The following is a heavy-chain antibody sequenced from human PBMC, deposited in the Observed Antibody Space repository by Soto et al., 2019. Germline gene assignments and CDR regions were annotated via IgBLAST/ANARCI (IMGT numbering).Heavy chain of an antibody. Sequence: QVQLVQCGAEVKKPGASVKVSCKASGYTFTSYGISWVRQAPGQGLEWMGWISAYNGNTNYAQKLQGRVTMTTDTSTSTAYMELRSLRSDDTAVYYCARLPSNPYDIVLVPAASDYYYYGMDVWGQGTTVTVSS. CDR3: ARLPSNPYDIVLVPAASDYYYYGMDV. D-gene: IGHD2-2*01. CDR2: ISAYNGNT. V-gene: IGHV1-18*01. J-gene: IGHJ6*02. CDR1: GYTFTSYG.